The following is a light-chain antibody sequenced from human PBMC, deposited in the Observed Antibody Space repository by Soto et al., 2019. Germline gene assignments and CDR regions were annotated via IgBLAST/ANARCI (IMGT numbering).Light chain of an antibody. V-gene: IGKV3-15*01. Sequence: EIVMTQSPATLSVSPGERATLSCRASQSVSSNLAWYQQKPGQAPRLLIYAASTRATGIPARFSGSGSGTEFTLTISSLQSEDFAVYYCQQYNNCPPYTFGQATKLEIK. CDR1: QSVSSN. CDR2: AAS. CDR3: QQYNNCPPYT. J-gene: IGKJ2*01.